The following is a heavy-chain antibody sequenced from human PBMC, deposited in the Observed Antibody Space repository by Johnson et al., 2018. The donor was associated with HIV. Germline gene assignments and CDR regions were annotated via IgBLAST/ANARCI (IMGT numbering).Heavy chain of an antibody. V-gene: IGHV3-33*06. CDR1: RFTFSSYG. CDR2: IWYDGSNK. CDR3: AKEGLRSSLRSGDAFDI. Sequence: VHLVESGGGVVQPGRSLRLSCAASRFTFSSYGMHWVRQAPGKGLKWVAVIWYDGSNKYYADSVKGRFTISRDNSKNTLYLQMNSLRAEDTAVYYCAKEGLRSSLRSGDAFDIWGQGTMVTVSS. J-gene: IGHJ3*02. D-gene: IGHD6-6*01.